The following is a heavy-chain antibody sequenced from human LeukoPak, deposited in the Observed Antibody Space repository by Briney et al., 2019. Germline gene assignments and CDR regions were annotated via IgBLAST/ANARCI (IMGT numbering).Heavy chain of an antibody. CDR1: GGSMSSYY. CDR3: ARHLAVAGYFFDY. J-gene: IGHJ4*02. Sequence: SETLSLTCTVSGGSMSSYYWSWIRQPPGKGLEWIGYIYYSGSTNYNPSLRSRVTMSVDTSKNQFSLKLSSVTAADTAVYYCARHLAVAGYFFDYWGQGTLVTVSS. V-gene: IGHV4-59*08. D-gene: IGHD6-19*01. CDR2: IYYSGST.